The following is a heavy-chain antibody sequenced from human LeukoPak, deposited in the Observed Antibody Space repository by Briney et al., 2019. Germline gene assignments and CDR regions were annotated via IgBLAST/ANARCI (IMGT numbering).Heavy chain of an antibody. Sequence: GGSPRLSCAASGFTFRSYEMNWVRQAPGKGLEWVSYISSSGSTIYYADSVKGRFTISRDNAKNSLYLQMNSLRAEDTAVYYCARSRLSAINWFDPWGQGTLVTVSS. CDR2: ISSSGSTI. CDR1: GFTFRSYE. D-gene: IGHD3-16*02. J-gene: IGHJ5*02. V-gene: IGHV3-48*03. CDR3: ARSRLSAINWFDP.